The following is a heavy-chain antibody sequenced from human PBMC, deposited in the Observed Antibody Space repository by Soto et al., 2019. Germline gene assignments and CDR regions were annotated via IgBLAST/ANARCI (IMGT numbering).Heavy chain of an antibody. Sequence: QVQLQESGPGLVKPSETLSLTCTVSGDSISSNYWSWIRQPPGKGLEWIGYIYYSGSTNYNPSLKRRVTISADTSKNQFSLKLTSVTAADTAVDYCARRGEYFDYWGQGTLVTVSS. V-gene: IGHV4-59*08. CDR1: GDSISSNY. J-gene: IGHJ4*02. D-gene: IGHD3-10*01. CDR2: IYYSGST. CDR3: ARRGEYFDY.